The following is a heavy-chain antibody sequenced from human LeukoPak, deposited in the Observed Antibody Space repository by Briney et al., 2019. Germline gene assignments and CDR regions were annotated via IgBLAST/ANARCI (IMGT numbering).Heavy chain of an antibody. D-gene: IGHD3-22*01. V-gene: IGHV3-23*01. Sequence: GGSLRLSCAASGFTFSSYAMSWVRQAPGKGLEWVSAISGSGGSTYYADSVKGRFTISRDNSKNSLYLQMNSLRAEDTAVYYCARERSSSSGYSVWGQGTMVTVSS. CDR3: ARERSSSSGYSV. CDR1: GFTFSSYA. J-gene: IGHJ3*01. CDR2: ISGSGGST.